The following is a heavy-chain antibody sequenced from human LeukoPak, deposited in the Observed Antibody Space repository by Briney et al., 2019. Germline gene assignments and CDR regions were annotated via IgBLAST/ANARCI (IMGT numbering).Heavy chain of an antibody. CDR2: INPNIGGT. D-gene: IGHD2-15*01. CDR1: GGTFSSYA. J-gene: IGHJ4*02. Sequence: ASVKVSCKASGGTFSSYAISWVRQAPGQGLEWMGWINPNIGGTNYAQKFQGRVTMTRDTSISTAYMELSRLRSDDTALYYCARAYCSGGSCYSFDYWGQGTLVTVSS. V-gene: IGHV1-2*02. CDR3: ARAYCSGGSCYSFDY.